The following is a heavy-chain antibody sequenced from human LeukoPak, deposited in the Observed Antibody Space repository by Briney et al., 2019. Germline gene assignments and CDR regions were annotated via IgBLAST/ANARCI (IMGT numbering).Heavy chain of an antibody. J-gene: IGHJ4*02. CDR3: AKAGFAYSGYDSGYYFDY. Sequence: GGSLRLSCAASGFTFSTYGMHWVRQAPGKGLEWVAFIRFDGTNKYYADSVKGRFTISRDNSKNTRYLQMNSLRAEGTAVYYCAKAGFAYSGYDSGYYFDYWGQGTLVTVSS. CDR1: GFTFSTYG. CDR2: IRFDGTNK. D-gene: IGHD5-12*01. V-gene: IGHV3-30*02.